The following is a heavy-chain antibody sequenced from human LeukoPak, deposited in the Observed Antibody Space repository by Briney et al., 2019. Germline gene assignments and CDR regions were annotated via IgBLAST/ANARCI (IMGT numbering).Heavy chain of an antibody. CDR2: ISSSSSYI. V-gene: IGHV3-21*01. CDR1: GFTFSSYS. Sequence: PGGSLRLSCAASGFTFSSYSMNWVRQAPGKGLEWVSSISSSSSYIYYADSVKGRFTISRDNAKNSLYLQMSSLRAEDTAVYYCARDDYSNYWGYYYMDVWGKGTTVTVPS. CDR3: ARDDYSNYWGYYYMDV. D-gene: IGHD4-11*01. J-gene: IGHJ6*03.